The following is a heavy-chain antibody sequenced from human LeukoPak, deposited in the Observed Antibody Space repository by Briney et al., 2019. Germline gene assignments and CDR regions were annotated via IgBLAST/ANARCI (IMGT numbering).Heavy chain of an antibody. CDR1: GFTFSTYA. CDR2: ISYDGSNK. J-gene: IGHJ4*02. Sequence: GGSLRLSCAASGFTFSTYAMHWVRQAPGKGLEWVAVISYDGSNKHYADSVKGRFTISRDNSKNTLYLQMNSLRPEDTAVYYCPRGLVSVGLYFDYWGQGTLVTVSS. D-gene: IGHD2-2*01. CDR3: PRGLVSVGLYFDY. V-gene: IGHV3-30-3*01.